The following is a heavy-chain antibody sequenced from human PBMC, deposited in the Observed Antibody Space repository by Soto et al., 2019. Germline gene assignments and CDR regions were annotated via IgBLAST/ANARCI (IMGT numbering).Heavy chain of an antibody. CDR2: IYHSGST. D-gene: IGHD1-26*01. Sequence: SETLSLTCAVSGGSISSGDYSWSWIRQPPGKGLEWIGYIYHSGSTYYNPSLKSRVTISVDRSKNQFSLKLSSVTAADTAVYYCAKDEVGAVYYYYYGMDLWGQGTSVTVSS. J-gene: IGHJ6*02. CDR1: GGSISSGDYS. V-gene: IGHV4-30-2*01. CDR3: AKDEVGAVYYYYYGMDL.